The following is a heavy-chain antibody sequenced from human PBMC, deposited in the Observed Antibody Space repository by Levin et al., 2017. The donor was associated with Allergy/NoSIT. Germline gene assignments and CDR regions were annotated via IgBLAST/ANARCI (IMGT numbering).Heavy chain of an antibody. D-gene: IGHD3-22*01. CDR2: ISGSGGST. V-gene: IGHV3-23*01. Sequence: GESLKISCAASGFTFSSYAMSWVRQAPGKGLEWVSAISGSGGSTYYADSVKGRFTISRDNSKNTLYLQMNSLRAEDTAVYYCAKDDPSITMIVVVIQTDAFDIWGQGTMVTVSS. CDR3: AKDDPSITMIVVVIQTDAFDI. CDR1: GFTFSSYA. J-gene: IGHJ3*02.